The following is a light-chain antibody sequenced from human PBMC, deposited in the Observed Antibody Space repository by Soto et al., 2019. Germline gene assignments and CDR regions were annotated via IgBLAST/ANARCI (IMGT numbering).Light chain of an antibody. V-gene: IGKV3-15*01. CDR3: QQYNNWWT. CDR2: GAS. Sequence: IMMTQSPATLSVSPGERATLSCRAGQSVSSSLAWYQQKPGQAPRLLIYGASTRATGIPARFSGSGSGTEFTLTINSLQSEDFAVYYCQQYNNWWTFGQGTKVDIK. CDR1: QSVSSS. J-gene: IGKJ1*01.